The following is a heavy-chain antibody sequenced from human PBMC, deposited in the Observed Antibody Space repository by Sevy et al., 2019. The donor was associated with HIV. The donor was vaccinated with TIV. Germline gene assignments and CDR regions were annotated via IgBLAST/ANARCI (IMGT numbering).Heavy chain of an antibody. CDR1: GFTFSSYG. J-gene: IGHJ4*02. CDR3: VRAIGAAGSY. CDR2: ISYDGSNK. V-gene: IGHV3-30*03. Sequence: GGSLRLSCAASGFTFSSYGMHWVRQAPGKGLEWVAVISYDGSNKYYGDSVKGRFTISRDNSKNTLYLQMNSLRAEDAALYYCVRAIGAAGSYWGQGTLVTVSS. D-gene: IGHD6-13*01.